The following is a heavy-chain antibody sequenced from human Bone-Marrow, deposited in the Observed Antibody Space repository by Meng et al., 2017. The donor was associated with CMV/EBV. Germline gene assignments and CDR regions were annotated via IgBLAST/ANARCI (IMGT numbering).Heavy chain of an antibody. D-gene: IGHD3-3*01. CDR1: GGSISSCSYY. CDR2: IYYSGST. J-gene: IGHJ6*02. V-gene: IGHV4-39*01. Sequence: SETLSLTCTVSGGSISSCSYYWGWIRQPPGKGLEWIGSIYYSGSTYYNPSLKSRVTISVDTSKNQFSLKLSSVTAADTAVYYCARISSSDYDFWSGYYIGAYYYYGMDVWGQGTTVTVSS. CDR3: ARISSSDYDFWSGYYIGAYYYYGMDV.